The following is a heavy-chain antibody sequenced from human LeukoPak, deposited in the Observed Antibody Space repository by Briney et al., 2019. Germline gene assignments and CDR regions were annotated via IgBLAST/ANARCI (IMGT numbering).Heavy chain of an antibody. CDR2: MYYSGST. V-gene: IGHV4-39*07. J-gene: IGHJ4*02. D-gene: IGHD6-19*01. Sequence: SETLSLTCTVSGGSISSSSYYWGWIRQPPGKGLEWIGSMYYSGSTYYNPSLKSRVTISVDTSKNQFSLKLSSVTAADTAVYYCARVGSTSIAVAGTSGGQYYFDYWGQGTLVTVSS. CDR1: GGSISSSSYY. CDR3: ARVGSTSIAVAGTSGGQYYFDY.